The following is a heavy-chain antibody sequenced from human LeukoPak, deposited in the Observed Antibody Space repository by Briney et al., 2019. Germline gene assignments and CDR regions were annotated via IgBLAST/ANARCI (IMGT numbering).Heavy chain of an antibody. CDR2: INHSGST. J-gene: IGHJ4*02. D-gene: IGHD3-16*01. CDR1: GGSFSGYY. V-gene: IGHV4-34*01. Sequence: SETLSLTCAVYGGSFSGYYWSWIRQPPGKGLEWIGEINHSGSTNYNPSLKSRVTISVDTSKNQFSLKLGSVTAADTAVYYCARGPGENDYWGQGTLVTVSS. CDR3: ARGPGENDY.